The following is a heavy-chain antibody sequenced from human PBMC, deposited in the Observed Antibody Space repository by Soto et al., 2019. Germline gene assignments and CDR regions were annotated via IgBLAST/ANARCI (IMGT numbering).Heavy chain of an antibody. CDR3: ARRYSSGWYYFDY. V-gene: IGHV4-34*01. CDR2: INHSGST. CDR1: GGSFSGYY. J-gene: IGHJ4*02. Sequence: PSETLSLTCAVYGGSFSGYYWSWIRQPPGKGLEWIGEINHSGSTNCNPSLKSRVTISVDTSKNQLSLKLTSVTDADTAVYYCARRYSSGWYYFDYWGLGTLVTVSS. D-gene: IGHD6-19*01.